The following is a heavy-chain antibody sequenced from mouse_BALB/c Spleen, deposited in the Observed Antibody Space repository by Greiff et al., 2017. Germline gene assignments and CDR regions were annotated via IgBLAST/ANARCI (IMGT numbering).Heavy chain of an antibody. D-gene: IGHD2-4*01. J-gene: IGHJ4*01. V-gene: IGHV5-6-5*01. Sequence: EVKLEESGGGLVKPGGSLKLSCAASGFTFSSYAMSWVRQTPEKRLEWVASISSGGSTYYPDSVKGRFTISRDNARNILYLQMSSLRSEDTAMYYCARGGLPYAMDYWGQGTSVTVSS. CDR2: ISSGGST. CDR3: ARGGLPYAMDY. CDR1: GFTFSSYA.